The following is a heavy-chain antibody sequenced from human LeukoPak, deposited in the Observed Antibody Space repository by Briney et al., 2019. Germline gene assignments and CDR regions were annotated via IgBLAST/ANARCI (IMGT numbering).Heavy chain of an antibody. D-gene: IGHD3-16*02. CDR1: GVSVGSAGYY. V-gene: IGHV4-61*08. Sequence: PETLSLTCSVSGVSVGSAGYYWTWIRQPPGKGLEWIGFIYYSGNNNYNTFLKSRVTMSLDPSNNQFSLRLSSVTAADTAVYYCARSQSQSGSYRYYFAFWGQGTLVTVSS. CDR2: IYYSGNN. CDR3: ARSQSQSGSYRYYFAF. J-gene: IGHJ4*02.